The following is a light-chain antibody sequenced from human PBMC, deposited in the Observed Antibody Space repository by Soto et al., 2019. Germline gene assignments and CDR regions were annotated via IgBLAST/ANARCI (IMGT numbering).Light chain of an antibody. V-gene: IGKV3-20*01. J-gene: IGKJ5*01. CDR2: GAS. CDR1: QSVSSSF. CDR3: QQYGSSFT. Sequence: ESVLAQSPGTLSLSPGERATLSCRASQSVSSSFLAWYQQKPGPAPRLLIYGASRRATGIPDRYSGSGSGTDFTLTISSLEPEDFAVYYCQQYGSSFTFGPGTRLEIK.